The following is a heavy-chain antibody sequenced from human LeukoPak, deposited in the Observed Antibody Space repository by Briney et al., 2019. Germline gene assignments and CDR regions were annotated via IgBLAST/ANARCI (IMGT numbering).Heavy chain of an antibody. CDR2: INPNSGGT. V-gene: IGHV1-2*02. D-gene: IGHD2-15*01. CDR3: AVGYCSGGSCYGTYNWFDP. CDR1: GYTFTGYY. J-gene: IGHJ5*02. Sequence: ASVKVSCKASGYTFTGYYMHWVRQAPGQGLEWMGWINPNSGGTNYAQRFQGRVTMTRDTSISTAYMELSRLRSDDTAVYYCAVGYCSGGSCYGTYNWFDPWGQGTLVTVSS.